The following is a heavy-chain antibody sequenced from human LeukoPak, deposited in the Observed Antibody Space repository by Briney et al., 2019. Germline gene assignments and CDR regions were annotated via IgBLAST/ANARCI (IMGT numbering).Heavy chain of an antibody. CDR3: TTWIGEFDAFDI. V-gene: IGHV3-15*01. D-gene: IGHD3-10*01. CDR1: GFTFSNAW. CDR2: IKSETDGGTT. Sequence: NPGGSLRLSCAASGFTFSNAWMSWVRQAPGKGLEWVGRIKSETDGGTTDYAAPVKGRFTISRDDSKNTLYLQMNSLKTEDTAVYYCTTWIGEFDAFDIWGQGTMVTVSS. J-gene: IGHJ3*02.